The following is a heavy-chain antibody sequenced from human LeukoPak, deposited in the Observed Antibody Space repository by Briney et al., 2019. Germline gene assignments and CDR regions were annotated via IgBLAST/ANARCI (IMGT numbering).Heavy chain of an antibody. D-gene: IGHD2-2*01. CDR3: ARDQGGVVVPAVTDAFDI. Sequence: SQTLSLTCTVSGGSIGSGGYYWSWIRQPPGKGLEWIGYIYHSGSTYYNPSLKSRVTISVDRSKNQFSLKLSSVTAADTAVYYCARDQGGVVVPAVTDAFDIWGQGTMVTVSS. V-gene: IGHV4-30-2*01. J-gene: IGHJ3*02. CDR2: IYHSGST. CDR1: GGSIGSGGYY.